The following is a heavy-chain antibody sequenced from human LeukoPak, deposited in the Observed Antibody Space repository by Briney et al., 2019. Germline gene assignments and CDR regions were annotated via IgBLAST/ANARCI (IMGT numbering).Heavy chain of an antibody. CDR2: IYYSGST. CDR3: ARGVDFWSGYCAFDI. J-gene: IGHJ3*02. V-gene: IGHV4-59*01. D-gene: IGHD3-3*01. Sequence: PSETLSLTCTVSGGSISSYYWSWIRQPPGKGLEWIGYIYYSGSTNYNPSLKSRVTISVDTSKNQFSLKLSSVTAADTAVYYCARGVDFWSGYCAFDIWGQGTMVTVSS. CDR1: GGSISSYY.